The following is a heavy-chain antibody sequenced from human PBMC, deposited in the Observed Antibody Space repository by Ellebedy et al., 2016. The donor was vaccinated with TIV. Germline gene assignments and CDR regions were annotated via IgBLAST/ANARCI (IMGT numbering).Heavy chain of an antibody. Sequence: ASVKVSXXASGYTFTSYDINWVRQATGQGLEWMGWMNPNSGNTGYAQKFQGRVTMTRNTSISTAYMELSSLRSEDTAVYYCARDQPVVGGSMYYYYMDVWGKGTTVTVSS. V-gene: IGHV1-8*01. CDR1: GYTFTSYD. D-gene: IGHD1-26*01. CDR3: ARDQPVVGGSMYYYYMDV. J-gene: IGHJ6*03. CDR2: MNPNSGNT.